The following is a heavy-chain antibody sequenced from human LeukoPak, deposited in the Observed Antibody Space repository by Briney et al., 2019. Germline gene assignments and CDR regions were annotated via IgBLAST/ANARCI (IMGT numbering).Heavy chain of an antibody. V-gene: IGHV3-33*01. J-gene: IGHJ6*02. CDR1: GFTFSSYG. CDR3: ARDSTFRGVPYYYGMDV. Sequence: GGSLRLSCAASGFTFSSYGMHWVRQAPGKGLEWVAVIWYDGSNKYYADSVKGRFTISRDNSKNTLYLQMNSLRAEDTAVYYCARDSTFRGVPYYYGMDVWGQGTTVTVSS. D-gene: IGHD3-10*01. CDR2: IWYDGSNK.